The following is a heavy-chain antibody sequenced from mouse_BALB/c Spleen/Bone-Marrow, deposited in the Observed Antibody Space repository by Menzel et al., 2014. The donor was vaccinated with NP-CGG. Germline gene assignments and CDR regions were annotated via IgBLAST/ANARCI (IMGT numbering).Heavy chain of an antibody. V-gene: IGHV3-8*02. J-gene: IGHJ1*01. CDR3: ARLLRSLYWYFDV. CDR2: ISYSGST. D-gene: IGHD1-1*01. Sequence: EVKLQESGPSLVKPSQTLSLTCSVTGDSITSGYWNWIRKFPGNKLEYMGYISYSGSTYYNPSLKSRISITRDTSKNQYYLQLNSVTTEDTATYYCARLLRSLYWYFDVWGAGTTVTVSS. CDR1: GDSITSGY.